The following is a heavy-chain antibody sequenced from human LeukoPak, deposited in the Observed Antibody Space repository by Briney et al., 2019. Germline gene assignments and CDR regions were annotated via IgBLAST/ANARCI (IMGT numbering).Heavy chain of an antibody. J-gene: IGHJ4*02. D-gene: IGHD1-26*01. CDR3: ARHSGIGMAQLYFDY. Sequence: SETLSLTCTVSGGSISSSSYYWGWIRQPPGKGLEWIGSIYYSGSTYYNPSLKRRVTISVDTSKKQFSLSLSSVTAADTAVYHCARHSGIGMAQLYFDYWGQGTLVTVSS. CDR1: GGSISSSSYY. V-gene: IGHV4-39*01. CDR2: IYYSGST.